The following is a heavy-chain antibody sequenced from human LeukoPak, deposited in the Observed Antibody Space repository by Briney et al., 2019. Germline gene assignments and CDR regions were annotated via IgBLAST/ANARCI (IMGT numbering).Heavy chain of an antibody. Sequence: SETLSLTCTVSGGSISSSSYYWGWIRQPPGKGLEWIGSIYYSGSTNYNPSLKSRVVISVDKSKNHFSLNLSSVTAADTAIYYCARDLVGVVGGLPYWYFDLWGRGTLVSVSS. V-gene: IGHV4-39*07. D-gene: IGHD2-15*01. CDR1: GGSISSSSYY. CDR2: IYYSGST. J-gene: IGHJ2*01. CDR3: ARDLVGVVGGLPYWYFDL.